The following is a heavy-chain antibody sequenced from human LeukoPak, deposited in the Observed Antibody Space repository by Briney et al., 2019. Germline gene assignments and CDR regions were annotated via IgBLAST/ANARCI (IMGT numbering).Heavy chain of an antibody. V-gene: IGHV1-69*04. J-gene: IGHJ5*02. CDR1: GGTFSSYA. CDR3: ARDVITMVRGVIAGFDP. D-gene: IGHD3-10*01. CDR2: IIPILGIA. Sequence: SVKVSCKASGGTFSSYAISWVRQAPGQGLEWMGRIIPILGIANYAQKFQGRVTITADKSTSTAYIELSSLRSEDTAVYYCARDVITMVRGVIAGFDPWGQGTLVTVSS.